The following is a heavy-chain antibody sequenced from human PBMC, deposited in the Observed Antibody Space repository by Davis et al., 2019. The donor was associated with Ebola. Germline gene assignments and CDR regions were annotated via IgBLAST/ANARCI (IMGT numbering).Heavy chain of an antibody. CDR1: GFPFNNFW. J-gene: IGHJ4*02. CDR3: AREPNSFDL. CDR2: INVNGSDK. V-gene: IGHV3-7*03. Sequence: ESPKISRVVSGFPFNNFWMTWVRQAPGKGLEWVANINVNGSDKHYVDSVKGRFSIFRDNAKNSLYLQMNSLRAEDTAVYYCAREPNSFDLWGQGSLVTVSS.